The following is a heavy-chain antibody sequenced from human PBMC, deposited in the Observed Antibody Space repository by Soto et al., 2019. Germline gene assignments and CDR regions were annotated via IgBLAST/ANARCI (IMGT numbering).Heavy chain of an antibody. V-gene: IGHV3-74*03. J-gene: IGHJ4*02. Sequence: EVQLVESGGGLVQPGGSLRLSCAASGFTFSAHWMHWARQGPGKGLVWVSRINSDGSSTKYADSVKGRFTISRDNAKNTLYLQMDSLRLEDTAIYPCTKGGRGLSYDAWGQGTLVNVSS. D-gene: IGHD3-16*01. CDR1: GFTFSAHW. CDR2: INSDGSST. CDR3: TKGGRGLSYDA.